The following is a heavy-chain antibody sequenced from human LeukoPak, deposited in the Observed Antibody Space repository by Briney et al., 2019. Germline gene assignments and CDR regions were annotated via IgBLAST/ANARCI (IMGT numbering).Heavy chain of an antibody. V-gene: IGHV3-23*01. CDR3: AKDQRWESPHYLDS. J-gene: IGHJ4*02. CDR1: GGSISSSN. Sequence: PSGTLSLTCAVSGGSISSSNWWSWVRQVPGQGLEWVSGISASGGSTSYADSVRGRFTISRDNSKNTLYVQMNSLRDEDTAVYYCAKDQRWESPHYLDSWGQGTLVTVSS. D-gene: IGHD1-26*01. CDR2: ISASGGST.